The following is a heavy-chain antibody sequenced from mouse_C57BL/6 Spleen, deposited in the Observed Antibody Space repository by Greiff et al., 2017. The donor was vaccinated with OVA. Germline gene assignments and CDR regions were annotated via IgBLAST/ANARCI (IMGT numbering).Heavy chain of an antibody. J-gene: IGHJ4*01. D-gene: IGHD4-1*01. V-gene: IGHV5-4*01. CDR2: ISDGGSYT. Sequence: EVQVVESGGGLVKPGGSLKLSCAASGFTFSSYAMSWVRQTPEKRLEWVATISDGGSYTYYPDNVKDRFTISRDNAKNNLYLQMSHLKSEDTAMYYCARDLTGVYAMDYWGQGTSVTVSS. CDR3: ARDLTGVYAMDY. CDR1: GFTFSSYA.